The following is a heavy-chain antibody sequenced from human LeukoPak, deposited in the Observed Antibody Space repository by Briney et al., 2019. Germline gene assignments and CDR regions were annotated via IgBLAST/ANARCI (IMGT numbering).Heavy chain of an antibody. J-gene: IGHJ5*02. CDR1: GFTFSSYA. V-gene: IGHV3-23*01. CDR3: GKEGGA. CDR2: IGGRGGST. Sequence: GGSLRLSCAASGFTFSSYAMSWVRQAPGKGLEWVSAIGGRGGSTYYADSLEGRFTIARDNSKDMVYLQMNSLKVEDTAIYYCGKEGGAWGQGTKVTVSS. D-gene: IGHD3-16*01.